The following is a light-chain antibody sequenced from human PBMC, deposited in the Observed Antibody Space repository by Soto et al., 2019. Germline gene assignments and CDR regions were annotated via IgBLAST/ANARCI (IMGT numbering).Light chain of an antibody. CDR2: GIS. Sequence: EIVFTQSPDSLSLSPGERATLCCRASQSVSSNFFAWYQQKPGQAPRLLIHGISIRATGTPDRFSGSGSETDFTLTISRLEPEDFAIYFCQQYAASPRTFGRGTKLEF. V-gene: IGKV3-20*01. J-gene: IGKJ2*01. CDR1: QSVSSNF. CDR3: QQYAASPRT.